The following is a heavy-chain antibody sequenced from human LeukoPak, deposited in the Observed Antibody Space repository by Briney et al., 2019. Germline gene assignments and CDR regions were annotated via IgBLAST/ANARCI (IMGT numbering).Heavy chain of an antibody. J-gene: IGHJ5*02. CDR3: ARNTYRRRWFDP. CDR1: GFSLSTSGMC. CDR2: LDWDDDK. Sequence: ESGPALVKPTQTLTLTCTFSGFSLSTSGMCVSWIRQPPGKALVWHALLDWDDDKYYISSLKTKLTISKDISKNQVVLTMTNMDPMDTATYLVARNTYRRRWFDPWGQGTLVTVSS. D-gene: IGHD4-11*01. V-gene: IGHV2-70*01.